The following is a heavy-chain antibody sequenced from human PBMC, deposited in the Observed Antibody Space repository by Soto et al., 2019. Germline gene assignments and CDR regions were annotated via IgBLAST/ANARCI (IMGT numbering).Heavy chain of an antibody. J-gene: IGHJ6*02. CDR3: AKVRYSSPMGYYYGMDV. D-gene: IGHD6-19*01. Sequence: QVQLVQSGAEVKKPGSSVKVSCKLFGVTFSKFIVTWVRQAPGLGLEWVGGIIPIFGTANYAQKFQGRVTITADESTSTSYMEVNNLRSEDTAVYYCAKVRYSSPMGYYYGMDVWGQGTTVTVSS. CDR1: GVTFSKFI. V-gene: IGHV1-69*01. CDR2: IIPIFGTA.